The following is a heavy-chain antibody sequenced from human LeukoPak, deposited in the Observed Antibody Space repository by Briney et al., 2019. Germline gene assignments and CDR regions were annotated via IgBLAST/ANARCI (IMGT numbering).Heavy chain of an antibody. J-gene: IGHJ4*02. V-gene: IGHV3-74*01. CDR2: INSDGSST. Sequence: GGSLRLSCAASGFTFSSYWMHWARQAPGKGLVWVSRINSDGSSTSYADSVKGRFTISRDNAKNTLYLQMNSLRAEDTAVYYCARDVVGGYNLFDYWGQGTLVTVSS. CDR3: ARDVVGGYNLFDY. D-gene: IGHD5-24*01. CDR1: GFTFSSYW.